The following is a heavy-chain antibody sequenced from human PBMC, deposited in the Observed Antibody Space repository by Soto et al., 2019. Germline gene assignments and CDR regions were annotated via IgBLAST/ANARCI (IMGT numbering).Heavy chain of an antibody. CDR3: ARGLFFRVHWFDP. CDR2: INHSGST. V-gene: IGHV4-34*01. CDR1: GGSFSGYY. Sequence: SETLSLTCAVYGGSFSGYYWSWIRQPPGKGLEWVGEINHSGSTNYNPSLKSRVTISVDTSKNQFSLKLSSVTAADTAAYYCARGLFFRVHWFDPWGQGTLVTVSS. J-gene: IGHJ5*02. D-gene: IGHD3-3*01.